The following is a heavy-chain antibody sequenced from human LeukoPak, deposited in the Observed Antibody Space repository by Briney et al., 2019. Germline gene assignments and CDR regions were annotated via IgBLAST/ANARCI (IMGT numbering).Heavy chain of an antibody. CDR3: AGVEEQLVCDY. V-gene: IGHV4-59*01. J-gene: IGHJ4*02. D-gene: IGHD6-6*01. CDR1: GGSISSYY. Sequence: PSETLSLTCTVSGGSISSYYWSWIRQPPGKGLEWIGYIYYSGSTNYNPSLKSRVTISVDTSKNQFSLKLSSVTAADTAVYYCAGVEEQLVCDYWGQGTLVTVSS. CDR2: IYYSGST.